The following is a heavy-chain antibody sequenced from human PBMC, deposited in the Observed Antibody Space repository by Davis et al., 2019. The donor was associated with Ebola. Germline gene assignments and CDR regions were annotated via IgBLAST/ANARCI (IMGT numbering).Heavy chain of an antibody. CDR1: GFTFNNYG. D-gene: IGHD6-13*01. CDR3: ARDRYSSSWYDY. CDR2: ISSSSSYI. Sequence: PGGSLRLSCAGSGFTFNNYGMSWVRQAPGKGLEWVSSISSSSSYIYYADSVKGRFTISRDNAKNSLYLQMNSLRAEDTAVYYCARDRYSSSWYDYWGQGTLVTVSS. J-gene: IGHJ4*02. V-gene: IGHV3-21*01.